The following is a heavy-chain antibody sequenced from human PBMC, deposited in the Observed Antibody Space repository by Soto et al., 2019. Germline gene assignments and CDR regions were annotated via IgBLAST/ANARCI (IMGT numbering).Heavy chain of an antibody. D-gene: IGHD4-17*01. V-gene: IGHV1-8*01. Sequence: QVQLVQTGAEVKKPGASVKVSCKASGYTFISYDINWVRQATGQGLEWIGWMNPKNGNTGYAQKFQGRVTMTRDISIRTVYIDLTSLTLEDTALYYCARGRTDGDFGNWIDPWGQGTQVTVSS. CDR1: GYTFISYD. J-gene: IGHJ5*02. CDR2: MNPKNGNT. CDR3: ARGRTDGDFGNWIDP.